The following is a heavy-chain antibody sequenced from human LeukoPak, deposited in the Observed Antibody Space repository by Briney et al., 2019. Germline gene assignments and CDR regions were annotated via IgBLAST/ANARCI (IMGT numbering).Heavy chain of an antibody. D-gene: IGHD4-17*01. Sequence: SGGSLRLSCAASGFTFNNYAMNWVRQAPGKGLEWVSSISGGGETTYYADSAKGRFTISRGNSRNTLYLQMNSLRAEDTAVYYCARDYADYVGYFFFDYWGQGTLVTVSS. CDR2: ISGGGETT. CDR1: GFTFNNYA. CDR3: ARDYADYVGYFFFDY. V-gene: IGHV3-23*01. J-gene: IGHJ4*02.